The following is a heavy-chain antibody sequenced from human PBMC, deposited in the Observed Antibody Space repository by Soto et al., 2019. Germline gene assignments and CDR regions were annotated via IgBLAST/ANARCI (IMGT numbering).Heavy chain of an antibody. CDR2: IWYDGSNK. J-gene: IGHJ4*02. CDR1: GFTFSSYG. V-gene: IGHV3-33*01. D-gene: IGHD3-22*01. CDR3: ARDEMIVAGYFDY. Sequence: QVQLVESGGGAVQPGRSLRLSCAASGFTFSSYGMHWVRQAPGKGLEWVAVIWYDGSNKYYADSVKGRFTISRDNSKNTLYLQMNSLRAEDTAVYYCARDEMIVAGYFDYWGQGTLVTVSS.